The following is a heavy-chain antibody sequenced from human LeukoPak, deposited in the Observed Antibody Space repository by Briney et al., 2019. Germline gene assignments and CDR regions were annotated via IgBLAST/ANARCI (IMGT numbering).Heavy chain of an antibody. J-gene: IGHJ3*02. CDR2: INHRGGT. V-gene: IGHV4-34*01. D-gene: IGHD6-19*01. CDR3: ARRGSGWYGAFDI. CDR1: GGSVSGFY. Sequence: SETLSLTCAVHGGSVSGFYWTWIRQPPGKGLEWIGEINHRGGTNYNPSLKSRVTISVDTSKNQFSLKVTSVTAADTAVFYCARRGSGWYGAFDIWGQGTMAFVSS.